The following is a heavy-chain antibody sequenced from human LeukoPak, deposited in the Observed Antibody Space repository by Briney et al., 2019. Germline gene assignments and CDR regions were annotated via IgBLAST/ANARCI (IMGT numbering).Heavy chain of an antibody. J-gene: IGHJ4*02. Sequence: SVKLSCKASGGTFSSYALSSVRQSPGHRLEWMGRIISILGIANYAQKFQGRVTITADNSTSTAYMELSSLRSEDTAVYYCASDSVVGANYVDYWGQGTLVTVSS. V-gene: IGHV1-69*04. CDR1: GGTFSSYA. D-gene: IGHD1-26*01. CDR3: ASDSVVGANYVDY. CDR2: IISILGIA.